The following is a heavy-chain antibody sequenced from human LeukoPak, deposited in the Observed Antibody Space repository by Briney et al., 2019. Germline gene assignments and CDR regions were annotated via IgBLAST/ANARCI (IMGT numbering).Heavy chain of an antibody. V-gene: IGHV1-18*01. CDR2: ISAYNGNT. J-gene: IGHJ4*02. Sequence: ASVKVSCKASGYTFTSYGISWVRQAPGQGLEWMGWISAYNGNTNYAQKFQGRVTMTEDTSTDTAYMELSSLRSEDTAVYYCATELFDWLLSGNYWGQGTLVTVSS. D-gene: IGHD3-9*01. CDR1: GYTFTSYG. CDR3: ATELFDWLLSGNY.